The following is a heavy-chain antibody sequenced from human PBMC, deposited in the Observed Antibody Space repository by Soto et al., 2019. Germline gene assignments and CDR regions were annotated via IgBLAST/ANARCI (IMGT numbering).Heavy chain of an antibody. J-gene: IGHJ6*03. CDR3: AREVVEPAAMGHHYYYMDV. Sequence: SETLALTCAVSGGCISRNGVGNCWSWIRQLPGKGLEGIGYIYHSGSTYYNPPLESRVTISVDTSTNQFSLRLSSVTAADPAVYYCAREVVEPAAMGHHYYYMDVWGKGTTVTVSS. D-gene: IGHD2-2*01. CDR1: GGCISRNGVGNC. V-gene: IGHV4-31*11. CDR2: IYHSGST.